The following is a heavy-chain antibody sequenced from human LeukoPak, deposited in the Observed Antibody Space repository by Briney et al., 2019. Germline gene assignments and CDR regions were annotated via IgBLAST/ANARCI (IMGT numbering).Heavy chain of an antibody. D-gene: IGHD6-13*01. CDR2: IKQDGSEK. V-gene: IGHV3-7*01. J-gene: IGHJ3*01. CDR1: GFTFSSYW. Sequence: GGSLRLSCAASGFTFSSYWMSWVRQAPGKGLEWVANIKQDGSEKYYVDSVKGRFTISRDNSKNTLYLQMNSLRAEDTAVYYCAKDFYDGLYSSSSWGQGTMVTVSS. CDR3: AKDFYDGLYSSSS.